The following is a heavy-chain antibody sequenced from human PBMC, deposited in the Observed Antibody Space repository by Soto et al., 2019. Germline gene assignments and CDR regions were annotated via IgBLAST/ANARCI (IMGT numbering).Heavy chain of an antibody. J-gene: IGHJ4*02. D-gene: IGHD6-13*01. Sequence: GGTFSSYTISWVRQAPGPGLEWMGRIIPILGIANYAQKFQGRVTITADKSTSTAYMELSSLRSEDTAVYYCASRAAGTTFRDTLIDYWGQGTLVTVS. CDR3: ASRAAGTTFRDTLIDY. CDR1: GGTFSSYT. V-gene: IGHV1-69*02. CDR2: IIPILGIA.